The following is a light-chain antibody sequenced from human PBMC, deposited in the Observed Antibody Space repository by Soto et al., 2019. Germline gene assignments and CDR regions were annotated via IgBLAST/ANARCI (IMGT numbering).Light chain of an antibody. CDR3: QSYDSSLSAYV. J-gene: IGLJ1*01. CDR1: SSNIGAGYD. Sequence: QSVLTQPPSVSGAPGQRVTISCTGSSSNIGAGYDVHWYQQLPGTAPKLLIFGNSNRPSGVPDRFSGSKSGTSASLAITGLQAEDEADYYCQSYDSSLSAYVFGTGTKLPS. CDR2: GNS. V-gene: IGLV1-40*01.